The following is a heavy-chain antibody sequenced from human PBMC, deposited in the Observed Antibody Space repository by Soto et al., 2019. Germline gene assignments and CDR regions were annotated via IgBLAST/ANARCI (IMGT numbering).Heavy chain of an antibody. J-gene: IGHJ4*02. Sequence: QVQLQESGPGLVKPSQTLSLTCTVSGGSISSGDYYWSWIRQPPGKGLEWIGYIYYSGVTYYSPSHKRRLTISLDTSRTQFSLNLASVTAADTAVYYCARHEADFVSGQYFFDYWSQGTLVTVSS. V-gene: IGHV4-30-4*08. CDR1: GGSISSGDYY. CDR3: ARHEADFVSGQYFFDY. D-gene: IGHD3-3*01. CDR2: IYYSGVT.